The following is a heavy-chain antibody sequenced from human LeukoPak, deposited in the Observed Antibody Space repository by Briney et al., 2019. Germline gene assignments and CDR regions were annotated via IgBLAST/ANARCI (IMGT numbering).Heavy chain of an antibody. CDR3: SELGITMIGGV. V-gene: IGHV3-21*01. D-gene: IGHD3-10*02. J-gene: IGHJ6*04. Sequence: GGSLRLSCAASGFTFSSYNMNWVRQAPGKGLEWVSSISSSSSYIYYADSVKGRFTISRDNAKNSLYLQMNSLRAEDTAVYYCSELGITMIGGVWGKGTTVTISS. CDR2: ISSSSSYI. CDR1: GFTFSSYN.